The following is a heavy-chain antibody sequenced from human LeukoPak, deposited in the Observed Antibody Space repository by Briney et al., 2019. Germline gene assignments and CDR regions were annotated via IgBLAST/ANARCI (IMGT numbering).Heavy chain of an antibody. V-gene: IGHV3-30*18. CDR3: AKGRDGHSGYFDY. Sequence: PGGSLRLSCAASGFTFSSYGMHWVRQAPGKGLEWVAVISYDGCNKYYADSVKGRFTISRDNSKNTLYLQMNSLRAEDTAVYYCAKGRDGHSGYFDYWGQGTLVTVSS. J-gene: IGHJ4*02. D-gene: IGHD5-24*01. CDR2: ISYDGCNK. CDR1: GFTFSSYG.